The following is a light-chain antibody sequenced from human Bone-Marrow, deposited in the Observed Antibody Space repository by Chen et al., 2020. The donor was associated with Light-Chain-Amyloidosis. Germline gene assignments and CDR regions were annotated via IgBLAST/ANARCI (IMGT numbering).Light chain of an antibody. CDR2: FAS. Sequence: DIQMTQSPSPLSASLGDRVTITCRASEDIRVYLNWYQQKPGKAPKLLIYFASNLEAWVPSRFSGSGSGTDFTRTISSLQPEDSATYYCQQSYSAWTFGQGTKVDIK. J-gene: IGKJ1*01. CDR1: EDIRVY. CDR3: QQSYSAWT. V-gene: IGKV1-39*01.